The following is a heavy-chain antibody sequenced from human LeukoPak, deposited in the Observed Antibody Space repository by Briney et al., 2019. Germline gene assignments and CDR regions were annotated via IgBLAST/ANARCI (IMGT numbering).Heavy chain of an antibody. CDR1: GFTFSDYY. D-gene: IGHD6-19*01. Sequence: GGSLRLSCAASGFTFSDYYMSWIRQAPGKGLEWVSYISSSGSTIYYADSVKGRFTISRDNAKNSLYLQMNSLRAEDTAVYYCARAPRIAVAGTIRRSYYFDYWGQGTLVTVSS. CDR3: ARAPRIAVAGTIRRSYYFDY. J-gene: IGHJ4*02. V-gene: IGHV3-11*04. CDR2: ISSSGSTI.